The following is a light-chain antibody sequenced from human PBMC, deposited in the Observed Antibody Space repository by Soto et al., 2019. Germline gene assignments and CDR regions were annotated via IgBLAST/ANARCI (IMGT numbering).Light chain of an antibody. J-gene: IGLJ2*01. V-gene: IGLV1-44*01. CDR2: SND. Sequence: QAVVTQSPSVSGTPGQRVTISCSGSSSNIGRYTVNWYQQLPGTAPKLLIYSNDQGPSGVPDRFSGSKSGTSASLAISGLQSEDEADYYCAAWDDSLNGPVFGGGTKVTVL. CDR1: SSNIGRYT. CDR3: AAWDDSLNGPV.